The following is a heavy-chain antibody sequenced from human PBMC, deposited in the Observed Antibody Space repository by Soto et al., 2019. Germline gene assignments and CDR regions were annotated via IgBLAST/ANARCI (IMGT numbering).Heavy chain of an antibody. V-gene: IGHV3-23*01. CDR3: AKSHPYYYGSGSYYNSWFDP. Sequence: GGSLRLSCAASGFTFSSYAMSWVRQAPGKGLEWVSAISGSGGSTYYADSVKGRFTISRDNSKNTLYLQMNSLRAEDTAVYYCAKSHPYYYGSGSYYNSWFDPWGQGTLVTVSS. J-gene: IGHJ5*02. CDR1: GFTFSSYA. D-gene: IGHD3-10*01. CDR2: ISGSGGST.